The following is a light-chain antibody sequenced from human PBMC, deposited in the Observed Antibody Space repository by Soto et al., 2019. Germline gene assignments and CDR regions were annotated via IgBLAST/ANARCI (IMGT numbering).Light chain of an antibody. V-gene: IGKV1-8*01. CDR1: QGISSY. J-gene: IGKJ1*01. CDR2: AAS. CDR3: QQYYSYPWT. Sequence: AIRMTQSPSSFSASTGDRVTITCRASQGISSYLAWYQQKPGKAPKLLIYAASTLQSGVPSRLSGSASGTEFTLTISCLQSEDFATYYCQQYYSYPWTFGQGTKVEIK.